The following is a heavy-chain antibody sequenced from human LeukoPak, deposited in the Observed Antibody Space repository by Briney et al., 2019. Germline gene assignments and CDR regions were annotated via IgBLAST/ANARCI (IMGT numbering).Heavy chain of an antibody. Sequence: ASVKVSCKASGYTFTGYYMHWVRQAPGQGLEWMGWINPNSGGTNYAQKFQGRVTMTRDTSISTAYMELSRLRSDGTAVYYCARAPYSSSWYYFDYWGQGTLVTVSS. CDR2: INPNSGGT. J-gene: IGHJ4*02. V-gene: IGHV1-2*02. CDR3: ARAPYSSSWYYFDY. CDR1: GYTFTGYY. D-gene: IGHD6-13*01.